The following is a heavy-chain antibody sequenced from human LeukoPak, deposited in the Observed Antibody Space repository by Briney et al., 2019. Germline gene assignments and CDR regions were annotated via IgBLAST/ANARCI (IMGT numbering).Heavy chain of an antibody. J-gene: IGHJ6*03. CDR3: AFSSYYLQGNYYYMDV. Sequence: GASVKVSCKASGYTFSGYYVHWVRQAPGQGLEWMGWINPNSGGTNYAQKFQGRVTMTRDTSISTVYMELRSLRSDDTAVYYCAFSSYYLQGNYYYMDVWGKGTTVTVS. D-gene: IGHD1-26*01. CDR2: INPNSGGT. V-gene: IGHV1-2*02. CDR1: GYTFSGYY.